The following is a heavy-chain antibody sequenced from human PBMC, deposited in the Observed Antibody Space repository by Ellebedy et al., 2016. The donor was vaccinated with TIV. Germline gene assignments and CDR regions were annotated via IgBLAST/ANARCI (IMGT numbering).Heavy chain of an antibody. CDR3: NKGDYMDV. J-gene: IGHJ6*03. CDR1: GFTFNSNW. Sequence: GGSLRLXCAASGFTFNSNWMSWVRQTPGKGLEWVANMNEDGSEIYYGDSVKGRFTISRDNAKHSLYLQMNSLRVEDTAVYYCNKGDYMDVWGKGTTVNVS. D-gene: IGHD3-16*01. CDR2: MNEDGSEI. V-gene: IGHV3-7*01.